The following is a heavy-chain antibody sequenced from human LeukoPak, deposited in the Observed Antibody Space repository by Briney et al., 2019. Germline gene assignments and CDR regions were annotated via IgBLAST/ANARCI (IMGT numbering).Heavy chain of an antibody. D-gene: IGHD2-21*02. CDR2: INHSGST. Sequence: SETLSLTCAVYGGSFSAYYWSWIRQPPGEGLEWIGEINHSGSTNYNPSPKSRVTISVDTSKNQFSLKLSSVTAADTAVYYCARGGFYCGGDCYVDYWGQGTLVTVSS. J-gene: IGHJ4*02. V-gene: IGHV4-34*01. CDR1: GGSFSAYY. CDR3: ARGGFYCGGDCYVDY.